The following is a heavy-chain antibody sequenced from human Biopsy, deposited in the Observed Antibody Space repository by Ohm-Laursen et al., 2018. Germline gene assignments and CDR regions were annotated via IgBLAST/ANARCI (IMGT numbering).Heavy chain of an antibody. V-gene: IGHV3-74*01. D-gene: IGHD4-17*01. CDR3: ATDHYGSINY. CDR2: ISSDGST. CDR1: GFTFGDFA. Sequence: SLRLSCAASGFTFGDFAVSWVRQAPGKGLVWVSCISSDGSTTYADSVKGRFTISRDNAKNTAYLQMNSLRADDTALYYCATDHYGSINYWGQGTLVTVSS. J-gene: IGHJ4*02.